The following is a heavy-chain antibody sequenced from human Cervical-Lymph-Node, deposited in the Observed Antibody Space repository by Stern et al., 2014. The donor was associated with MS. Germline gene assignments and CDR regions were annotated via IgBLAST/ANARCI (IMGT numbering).Heavy chain of an antibody. CDR1: GYRFTSYW. D-gene: IGHD4/OR15-4a*01. CDR3: AKFLPDGASYYFGY. CDR2: IYPGNSDT. V-gene: IGHV5-51*01. Sequence: EVQLEESAAEVKKPGESLKISCKGAGYRFTSYWIGWVRQMPGNGLEWMGLIYPGNSDTTYSPSFQGQVTISADKSISAAYLQWSSLKASDTAMYYCAKFLPDGASYYFGYWGQGTLVTVSS. J-gene: IGHJ4*02.